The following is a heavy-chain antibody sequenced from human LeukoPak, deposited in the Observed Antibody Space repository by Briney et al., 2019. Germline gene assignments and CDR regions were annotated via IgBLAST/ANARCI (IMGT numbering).Heavy chain of an antibody. D-gene: IGHD2-2*01. CDR3: ARLPHCSGSSCYPPGVYFEY. J-gene: IGHJ4*02. CDR1: GYSISSGFY. Sequence: SETLSLTCTVSGYSISSGFYWGWVRQPPGKGLEWIGSMWHSGDTYYNPSLKSRVTISVDTSKNQFSLKVTSVTAAHTAVYICARLPHCSGSSCYPPGVYFEYWGPGALVTVSS. V-gene: IGHV4-38-2*02. CDR2: MWHSGDT.